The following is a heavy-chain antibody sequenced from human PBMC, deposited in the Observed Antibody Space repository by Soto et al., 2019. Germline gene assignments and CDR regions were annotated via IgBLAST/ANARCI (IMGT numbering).Heavy chain of an antibody. CDR3: AHSPPTLYYYDSSGYYDY. CDR1: GFSLSTSGVG. J-gene: IGHJ4*02. D-gene: IGHD3-22*01. Sequence: SGPTLVNPTQTLTLTCTFSGFSLSTSGVGVGWIRQPPGRALEWLALIYWNDDKRYSPSLKSRLTITKDTSKNQVVLTMTNMDPVDTATYYCAHSPPTLYYYDSSGYYDYWGQGTLVTVSS. CDR2: IYWNDDK. V-gene: IGHV2-5*01.